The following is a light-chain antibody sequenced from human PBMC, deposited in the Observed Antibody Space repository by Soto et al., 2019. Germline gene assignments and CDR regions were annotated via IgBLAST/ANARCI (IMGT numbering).Light chain of an antibody. CDR3: QQYGSSPPT. V-gene: IGKV3-20*01. J-gene: IGKJ1*01. CDR2: GAS. Sequence: EIVLTQSPGTLSLSPGERATLSCRASPSASGRYLAWYQQKPGQAPRLLIHGASSRATGIPDRFSGSGSGTDFTLTISRLEPEDFAVYYCQQYGSSPPTFGQGTKVAIK. CDR1: PSASGRY.